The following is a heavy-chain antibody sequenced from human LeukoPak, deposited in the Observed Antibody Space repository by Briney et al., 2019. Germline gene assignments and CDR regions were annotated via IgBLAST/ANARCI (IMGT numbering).Heavy chain of an antibody. Sequence: SVKVSCKASGYTFTNYDINWVRQATGQGLEWMRGIIPIFGRTNYTQKFQGRVTITADDSMTTAYMELSSLRSEDTAMYYCATSGHYDSGGYFYYFDYWGQGALVTVSS. D-gene: IGHD3-22*01. CDR1: GYTFTNYD. J-gene: IGHJ4*02. CDR3: ATSGHYDSGGYFYYFDY. V-gene: IGHV1-69*13. CDR2: IIPIFGRT.